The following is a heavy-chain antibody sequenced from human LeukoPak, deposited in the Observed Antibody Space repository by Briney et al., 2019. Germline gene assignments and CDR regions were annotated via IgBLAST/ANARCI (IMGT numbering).Heavy chain of an antibody. D-gene: IGHD2-15*01. CDR1: GGSISSGSYY. CDR3: EGGTCSGGSCYSLGGIDY. J-gene: IGHJ4*02. CDR2: IYTSGST. Sequence: SETLSLTCTVSGGSISSGSYYWSWIRQPAGKGLEWIGRIYTSGSTNYNPSLKSRVTISVDTSKNQFSLKLSSVTAADTAVYYCEGGTCSGGSCYSLGGIDYWGQGTLVTVSS. V-gene: IGHV4-61*02.